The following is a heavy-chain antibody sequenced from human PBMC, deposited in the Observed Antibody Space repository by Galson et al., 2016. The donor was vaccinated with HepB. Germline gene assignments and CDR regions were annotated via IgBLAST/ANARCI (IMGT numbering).Heavy chain of an antibody. V-gene: IGHV1-58*01. CDR3: AAGDWYCSGDSCYTEWFDP. CDR2: IVVGSGNT. D-gene: IGHD2-15*01. J-gene: IGHJ5*02. Sequence: SVKVSCKASGFTFSSSAVQWVRQARGQQLEWIGWIVVGSGNTKYAHKFQERVTITRDMYTSTAYLELSSLRSEDTAVDYCAAGDWYCSGDSCYTEWFDPWGQGTLVTVSS. CDR1: GFTFSSSA.